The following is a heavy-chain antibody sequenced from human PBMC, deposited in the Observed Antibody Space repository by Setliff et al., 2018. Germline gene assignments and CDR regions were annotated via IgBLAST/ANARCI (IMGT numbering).Heavy chain of an antibody. V-gene: IGHV3-33*08. D-gene: IGHD2-15*01. Sequence: GGSLRLSCAASGFTFSTYRMHWVRQAPGKGLEWVAVIWDDGGNKYHADSVKGRFTISRDNSKNTLYLHMNSLRPEDTAVYYGARNCSGSGCYAGLESWGQGTPVTVSS. CDR2: IWDDGGNK. J-gene: IGHJ4*02. CDR3: ARNCSGSGCYAGLES. CDR1: GFTFSTYR.